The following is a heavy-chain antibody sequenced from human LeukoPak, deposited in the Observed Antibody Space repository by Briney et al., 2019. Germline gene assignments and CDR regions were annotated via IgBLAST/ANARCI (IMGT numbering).Heavy chain of an antibody. Sequence: GGSLRLSCAASGFTFSSYGMHWVRQAPGKGLEWVAFIRYDGSNKYYADSVKGRFTISRDDSQNTLYLQMNNLKAEDTAVYYCLTWPFDFWGQGTLVTVSS. CDR2: IRYDGSNK. CDR3: LTWPFDF. D-gene: IGHD5-24*01. V-gene: IGHV3-30*02. J-gene: IGHJ4*02. CDR1: GFTFSSYG.